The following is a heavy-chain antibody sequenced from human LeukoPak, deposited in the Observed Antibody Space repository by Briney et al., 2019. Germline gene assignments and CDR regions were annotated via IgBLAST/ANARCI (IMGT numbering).Heavy chain of an antibody. Sequence: GRSLRLSCAASGFTFSNYAMHWVRQAPGKGLEWVAIISYHGSNKYYSDSMKGRFTISRDNSKNTLYLQMNSLRAEDTAVYYCAKDRDRSMVTSNYFDYWGQGTMVTVSS. CDR3: AKDRDRSMVTSNYFDY. CDR1: GFTFSNYA. J-gene: IGHJ4*02. CDR2: ISYHGSNK. D-gene: IGHD5-18*01. V-gene: IGHV3-30*18.